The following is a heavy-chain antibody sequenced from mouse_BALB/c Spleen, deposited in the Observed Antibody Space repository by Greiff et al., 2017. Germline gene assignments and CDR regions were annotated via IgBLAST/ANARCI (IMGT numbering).Heavy chain of an antibody. CDR1: GFTFNTYA. V-gene: IGHV10-1*02. J-gene: IGHJ4*01. Sequence: VQLVESGGGLVQPKGSLKLSCAASGFTFNTYAMNWVRQAPGKGLEWVARIRSKSNNYATYYADSVKDRFTISRDDSQSMLYLQMNNLKTEDTAMYYCVRHDDGYLYYAMDYWGQGTSVTVSS. CDR3: VRHDDGYLYYAMDY. CDR2: IRSKSNNYAT. D-gene: IGHD2-3*01.